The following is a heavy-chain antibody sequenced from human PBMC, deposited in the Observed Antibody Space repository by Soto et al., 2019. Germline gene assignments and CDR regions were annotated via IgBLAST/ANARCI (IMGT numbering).Heavy chain of an antibody. D-gene: IGHD2-2*02. CDR3: ATDIHAPWLLTS. V-gene: IGHV3-30-3*01. CDR2: IAPDGSQI. J-gene: IGHJ5*02. CDR1: GFTFSGKT. Sequence: GGSLRLACAASGFTFSGKTMYWVRQAPGKGLEWVALIAPDGSQIYYADSVKGRFTISRDNSKSTLYLQMNSLRAEDTSLYLCATDIHAPWLLTSWGRGTLVTVSS.